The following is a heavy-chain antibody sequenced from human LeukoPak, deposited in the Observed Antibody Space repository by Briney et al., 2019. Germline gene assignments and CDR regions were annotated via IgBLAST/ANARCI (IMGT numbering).Heavy chain of an antibody. Sequence: SETLSLTCNVSGGSISSFYWSWIRQPPGEGLEWIGYIYYSGSTNYNPSLKSRVTISVDTSNNRFSLILNSLTAADTAVYYCARHSSAWYGRLFDSWGQGTLVTVSS. J-gene: IGHJ4*02. V-gene: IGHV4-59*08. CDR3: ARHSSAWYGRLFDS. CDR2: IYYSGST. D-gene: IGHD6-19*01. CDR1: GGSISSFY.